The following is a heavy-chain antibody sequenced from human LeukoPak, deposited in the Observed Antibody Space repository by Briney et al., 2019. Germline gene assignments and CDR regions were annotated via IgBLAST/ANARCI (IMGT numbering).Heavy chain of an antibody. CDR2: TSYSRTT. CDR1: GGSITGHY. CDR3: AKLGHSDGWYLGAFDI. J-gene: IGHJ3*02. Sequence: SETLSLTCAVSGGSITGHYWNWIRQTPGMRLEWIGYTSYSRTTIYNSYFKGRATMSIDTSKNQLYLNLTSVTATDTAVYYCAKLGHSDGWYLGAFDIWGQRTTGIVSS. V-gene: IGHV4-59*08. D-gene: IGHD6-19*01.